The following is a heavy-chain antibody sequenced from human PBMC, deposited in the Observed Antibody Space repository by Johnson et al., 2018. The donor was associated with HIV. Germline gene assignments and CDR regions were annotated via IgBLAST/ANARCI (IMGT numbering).Heavy chain of an antibody. CDR1: GFIFSNYW. V-gene: IGHV3-7*05. Sequence: VQLLESGGGLVQPGGSLRLSCAASGFIFSNYWMSWVRQAPGRGLEWLANIKEDGSEDYYVDSLKGRFTISRDNARNSLYLQMDSLRPGDSAVYYCARDGVYSSPHDAFDIWGQGTMVTVSP. CDR2: IKEDGSED. CDR3: ARDGVYSSPHDAFDI. D-gene: IGHD6-13*01. J-gene: IGHJ3*02.